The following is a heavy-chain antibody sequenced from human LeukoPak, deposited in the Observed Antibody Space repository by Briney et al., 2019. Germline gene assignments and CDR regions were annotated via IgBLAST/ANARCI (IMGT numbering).Heavy chain of an antibody. V-gene: IGHV1-18*01. D-gene: IGHD6-6*01. J-gene: IGHJ6*02. CDR2: ISAYSGNT. CDR3: ARDLISIAARRHDFYYYGMDV. CDR1: GYTFTSYG. Sequence: ASVKVSCKASGYTFTSYGISWVRQAPGQGLEWMGWISAYSGNTNYAQKLQGRVTMTTDTSTSTAYMELRSLRSDDTAVYYCARDLISIAARRHDFYYYGMDVWGQGTTVTVSS.